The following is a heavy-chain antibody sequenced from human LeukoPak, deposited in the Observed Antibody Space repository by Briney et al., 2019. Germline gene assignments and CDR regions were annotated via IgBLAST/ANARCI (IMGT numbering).Heavy chain of an antibody. CDR1: GFTFSSYS. Sequence: PGGSLRPSCAASGFTFSSYSMNWVRQAPGKGLEWVSSISSSSSYIYCADSVKGRFTISRDNAKNSLYLQMNSLRAEDTAVYYCARGSPPGYLNWFDPWGQGTLVTVSS. CDR3: ARGSPPGYLNWFDP. V-gene: IGHV3-21*01. D-gene: IGHD5-18*01. J-gene: IGHJ5*02. CDR2: ISSSSSYI.